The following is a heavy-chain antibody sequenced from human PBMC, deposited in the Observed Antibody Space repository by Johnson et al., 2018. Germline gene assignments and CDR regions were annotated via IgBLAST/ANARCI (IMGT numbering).Heavy chain of an antibody. V-gene: IGHV3-66*02. CDR1: GFTFDDYA. CDR2: IYSGGST. D-gene: IGHD1-7*01. J-gene: IGHJ3*02. Sequence: VQLVESGGGLVQPGRSLRLSCAASGFTFDDYAMHWVRQAPGKGLEWVSVIYSGGSTYYADSVKGRFTISRDNSKNTLYLQMNSLRAEDTAVYYCARDGITLGAFDSWGQGPMVTVSS. CDR3: ARDGITLGAFDS.